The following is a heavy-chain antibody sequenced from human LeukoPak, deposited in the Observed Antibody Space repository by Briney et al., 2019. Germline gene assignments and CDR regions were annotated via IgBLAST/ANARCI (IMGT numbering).Heavy chain of an antibody. V-gene: IGHV1-2*02. J-gene: IGHJ4*02. CDR2: INPNSGGT. CDR1: GYTFTGYY. CDR3: ARGGIQLWQDNFDY. D-gene: IGHD5-18*01. Sequence: ASVKVSCKASGYTFTGYYMHWVRQAPGQGLEWMGWINPNSGGTNYAQKFQGRVTMTTDTSTSTAYMELRSLRSDDTAVYYCARGGIQLWQDNFDYWGQGTLVTVSS.